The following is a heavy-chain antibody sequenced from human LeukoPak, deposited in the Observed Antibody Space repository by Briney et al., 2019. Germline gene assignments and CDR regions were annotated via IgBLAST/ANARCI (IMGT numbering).Heavy chain of an antibody. CDR2: IYYSGST. CDR3: ARVYIAAAGTGNWFDP. J-gene: IGHJ5*02. V-gene: IGHV4-59*11. Sequence: PSETLSLTCTVSGGSISSHYWSWIRQPPGNGLEWIGYIYYSGSTNYNPSLKSRVTISVDTSKNQFSLKLSSVTAADTAVYYCARVYIAAAGTGNWFDPWGQGTLVTVSS. CDR1: GGSISSHY. D-gene: IGHD6-13*01.